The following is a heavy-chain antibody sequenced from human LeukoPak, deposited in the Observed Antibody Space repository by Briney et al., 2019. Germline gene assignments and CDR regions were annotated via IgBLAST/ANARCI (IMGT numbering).Heavy chain of an antibody. V-gene: IGHV3-30*04. J-gene: IGHJ3*02. CDR2: ISNDGNNK. D-gene: IGHD1-26*01. CDR3: ARGLVGVSGAFDI. CDR1: GFTFSAYN. Sequence: GGSLRLSCEASGFTFSAYNLHWVRQAPGKGLEWVAVISNDGNNKYDADSVKGRFTVSRDNSKNTLYLQMNTLRAEDTAVYYCARGLVGVSGAFDICGQGTLVTVSS.